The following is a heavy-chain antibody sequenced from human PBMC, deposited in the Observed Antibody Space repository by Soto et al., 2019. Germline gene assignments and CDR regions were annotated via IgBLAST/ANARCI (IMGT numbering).Heavy chain of an antibody. CDR3: ARDRVAATVRPFDI. CDR1: GGTFSSYA. Sequence: GASVNVSCKASGGTFSSYAISSVRQAPGQGLEWMGGIIPIFGTANYAQKFQGRVTITADESTSTAYMELSSLRSEQTAVYYCARDRVAATVRPFDIWGQGTMDSV. CDR2: IIPIFGTA. V-gene: IGHV1-69*13. D-gene: IGHD2-15*01. J-gene: IGHJ3*02.